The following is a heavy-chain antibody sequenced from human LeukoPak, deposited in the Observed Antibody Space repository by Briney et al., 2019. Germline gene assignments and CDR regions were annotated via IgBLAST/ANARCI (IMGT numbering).Heavy chain of an antibody. D-gene: IGHD6-13*01. J-gene: IGHJ5*02. CDR3: VGGQQLVRGP. Sequence: QPGGSLRLSCAASGFTFSSYWMHWVRHAPGKGLVWVSRINSDGSSTSYADSVKGRFTISRDNAKNTLYLQMNSLRAEDTAVYYCVGGQQLVRGPWGQGTLVTVSS. CDR1: GFTFSSYW. CDR2: INSDGSST. V-gene: IGHV3-74*01.